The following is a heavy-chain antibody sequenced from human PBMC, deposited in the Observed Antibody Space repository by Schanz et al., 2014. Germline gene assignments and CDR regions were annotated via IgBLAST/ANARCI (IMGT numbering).Heavy chain of an antibody. CDR1: GFTFSTYT. CDR3: AKDRCSSTSCHGILDS. Sequence: QVQLVESGGGVVQPGGSLRLSCAASGFTFSTYTMHWVRQAPGKGLEWVSFIRFDGTNKHYADAVKGRFTISRDKSKNTITMEMKSVRDEDTAIYYCAKDRCSSTSCHGILDSWGQGTLVTVSS. CDR2: IRFDGTNK. D-gene: IGHD2-2*01. V-gene: IGHV3-30*02. J-gene: IGHJ4*02.